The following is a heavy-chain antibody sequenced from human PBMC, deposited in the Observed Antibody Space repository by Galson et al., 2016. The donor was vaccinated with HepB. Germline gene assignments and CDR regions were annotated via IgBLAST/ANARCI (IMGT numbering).Heavy chain of an antibody. D-gene: IGHD2-21*01. V-gene: IGHV5-51*01. J-gene: IGHJ6*02. CDR1: GYSFTNFW. Sequence: QSGAEVKKPGESLKISCKGFGYSFTNFWIGWVRQMPGKGLEWMGIIYADDSDTRYSPSFQGQVTISVDKSITTAYLQWTSLKASDTAIYFCARHVDYYYGMDVWGQGTTVTVSS. CDR3: ARHVDYYYGMDV. CDR2: IYADDSDT.